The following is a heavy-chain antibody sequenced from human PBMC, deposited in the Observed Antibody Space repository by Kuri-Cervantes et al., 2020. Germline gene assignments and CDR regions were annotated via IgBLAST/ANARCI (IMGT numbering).Heavy chain of an antibody. V-gene: IGHV3-30*01. CDR3: TTDPHTITFGGVPDNDAFDI. Sequence: GGSLRLSCAASGFTFSSYAMHWVRQAPGKGLEWVAVISYDGSNKYYADSVKGRFTISRDNSKNTLYLQMNSLRAEDTAVYYCTTDPHTITFGGVPDNDAFDIWGQGTMVTVSS. CDR1: GFTFSSYA. CDR2: ISYDGSNK. D-gene: IGHD3-16*01. J-gene: IGHJ3*02.